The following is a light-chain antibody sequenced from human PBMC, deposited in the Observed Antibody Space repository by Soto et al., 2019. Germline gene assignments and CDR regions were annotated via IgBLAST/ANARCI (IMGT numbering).Light chain of an antibody. Sequence: EIAMTRSPATLSVSPRALPTLSFRVSQRVSRNLAWYQQKPGQAPRLLIYDASTRATGIPDRFSGSGSETEFTLTISSLQSEDYAIYYCQQYNNWPPWTFGQGTKVDIK. J-gene: IGKJ1*01. CDR1: QRVSRN. CDR2: DAS. V-gene: IGKV3-15*01. CDR3: QQYNNWPPWT.